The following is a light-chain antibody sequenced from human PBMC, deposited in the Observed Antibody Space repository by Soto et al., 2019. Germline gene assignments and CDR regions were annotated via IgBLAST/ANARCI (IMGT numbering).Light chain of an antibody. CDR3: MQGTESPWT. Sequence: DIVMTQTPLSSPVTLGQPASFSCRSSQSLVHNDGNTYLSWLHQRPGQPPRLLIYKISDRFSGVPDRFSGRRAGTDFTLTFSRVEAEDVGVYYCMQGTESPWTFGQGTKVEIK. J-gene: IGKJ1*01. CDR1: QSLVHNDGNTY. CDR2: KIS. V-gene: IGKV2-24*01.